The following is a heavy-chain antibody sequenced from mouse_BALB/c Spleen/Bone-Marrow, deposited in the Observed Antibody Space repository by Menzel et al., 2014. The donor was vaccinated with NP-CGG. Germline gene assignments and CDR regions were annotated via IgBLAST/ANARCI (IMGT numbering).Heavy chain of an antibody. CDR3: ARGDGFAWFAY. D-gene: IGHD3-3*01. CDR2: INPSNGRT. CDR1: GYTFTSYW. Sequence: LVESGAELVKPGASVKPSCKASGYTFTSYWMHWVKQRPGQGLVWIGEINPSNGRTNYNEKFKSKATLTVDKSSSTAYMQLSSLTSEDSAVYYCARGDGFAWFAYWGQGTLVTVSA. V-gene: IGHV1S81*02. J-gene: IGHJ3*01.